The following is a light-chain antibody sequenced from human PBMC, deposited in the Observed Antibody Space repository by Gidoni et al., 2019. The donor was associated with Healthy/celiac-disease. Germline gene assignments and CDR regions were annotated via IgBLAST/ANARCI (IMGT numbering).Light chain of an antibody. CDR1: SSDVGGYNY. Sequence: QSALTQPASVSGSPGQSITIPCTGTSSDVGGYNYVSWYQKHPGKAPKLMIYEVSNRPSGVSNRFSGSQSGNTASLTISGLQAEDEADYYCSSYTSSSTLGVFGTGTKVTVL. J-gene: IGLJ1*01. CDR2: EVS. CDR3: SSYTSSSTLGV. V-gene: IGLV2-14*01.